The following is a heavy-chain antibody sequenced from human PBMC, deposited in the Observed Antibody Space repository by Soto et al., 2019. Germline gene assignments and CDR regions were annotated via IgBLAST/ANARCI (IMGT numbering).Heavy chain of an antibody. CDR1: GYTFTSYA. CDR3: ARAWVVVTAPDY. CDR2: INAGNGNT. Sequence: QVQLVQSGAEEKKPGASVKVSCKASGYTFTSYAMHWVRQAPGQRLEWMGWINAGNGNTKYSQKFQGRVTITRDTCASTAYMALSSLRSEDRAVYYCARAWVVVTAPDYWGQGTLVTVSS. J-gene: IGHJ4*02. D-gene: IGHD2-21*02. V-gene: IGHV1-3*05.